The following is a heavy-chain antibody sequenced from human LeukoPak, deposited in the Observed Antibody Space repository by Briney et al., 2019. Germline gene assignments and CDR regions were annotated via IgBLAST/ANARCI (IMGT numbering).Heavy chain of an antibody. J-gene: IGHJ4*02. Sequence: GWSLRLSCAASGFTFSSYTMTWVRQAPGRGLEWVSTIGGSASGTFYADSVKGRFTISRDNSKNTLYLQMNSLRAEDTAVYYCAKGGDGSYYSRADCWGQGTLVTVSS. V-gene: IGHV3-23*01. CDR2: IGGSASGT. CDR3: AKGGDGSYYSRADC. CDR1: GFTFSSYT. D-gene: IGHD2-15*01.